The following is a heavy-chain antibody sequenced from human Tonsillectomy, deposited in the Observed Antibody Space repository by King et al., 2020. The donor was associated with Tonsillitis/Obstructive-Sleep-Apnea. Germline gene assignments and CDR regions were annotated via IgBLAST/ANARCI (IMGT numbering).Heavy chain of an antibody. CDR1: GFTFNSYA. Sequence: VQLVESGGGLVQPGGSLRLSCAASGFTFNSYAINWVRKAPGKGLEWVSAISGIVGGTSSANSVRGRFTISRDNSKNTLYLQMNRLTVEDTAVYYCAKGKDNSGWYYYGMDVWGQGTTVTVSS. J-gene: IGHJ6*02. V-gene: IGHV3-23*04. CDR3: AKGKDNSGWYYYGMDV. CDR2: ISGIVGGT. D-gene: IGHD6-19*01.